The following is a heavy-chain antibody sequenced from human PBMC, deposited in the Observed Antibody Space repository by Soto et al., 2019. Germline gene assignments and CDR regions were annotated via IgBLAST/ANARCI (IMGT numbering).Heavy chain of an antibody. CDR2: MNPNSGNT. V-gene: IGHV1-8*01. D-gene: IGHD5-12*01. J-gene: IGHJ2*01. Sequence: QVQLVQSGAEVKKPGASVKVSCKASGYTFTSYDINWVRQATGQGLEWMGWMNPNSGNTGYAKKFQGRVTITSNTSISTVYMELSSLRSEHTAVYYCARVEMATRKTYSYFDLWGRGTLVTVSS. CDR1: GYTFTSYD. CDR3: ARVEMATRKTYSYFDL.